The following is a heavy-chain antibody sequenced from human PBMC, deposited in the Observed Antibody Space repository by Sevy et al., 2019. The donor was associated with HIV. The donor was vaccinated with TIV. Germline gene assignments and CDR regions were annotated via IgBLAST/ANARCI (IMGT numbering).Heavy chain of an antibody. D-gene: IGHD5-12*01. V-gene: IGHV4-59*01. J-gene: IGHJ5*02. CDR3: TRAPPVRSGDDSLNWFDP. CDR1: GGSISAYY. CDR2: IYYTGST. Sequence: SESLSLTCTVSGGSISAYYWSWIRQPPGKALEYVEYIYYTGSTNYNPSLKNRVTMSVDTSKNQFSLKLSSVTAADTAVYYCTRAPPVRSGDDSLNWFDPWGPGTLVTVSS.